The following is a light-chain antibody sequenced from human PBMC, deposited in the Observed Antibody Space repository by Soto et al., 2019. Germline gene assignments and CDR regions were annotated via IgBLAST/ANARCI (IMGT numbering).Light chain of an antibody. CDR2: DVS. CDR1: ISDVGGYNY. J-gene: IGLJ1*01. V-gene: IGLV2-14*01. Sequence: QSALTQPASVSGSPGQSITISCTGTISDVGGYNYVSWYQQHPGKAPKPMIYDVSNRPSGVSNRFSGSKSGNTASLTISGLQAEDEADYYCSSYTGTSTPYIFGTGTKVPS. CDR3: SSYTGTSTPYI.